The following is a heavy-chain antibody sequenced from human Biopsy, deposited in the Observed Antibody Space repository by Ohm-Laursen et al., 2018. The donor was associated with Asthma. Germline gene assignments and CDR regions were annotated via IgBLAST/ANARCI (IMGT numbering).Heavy chain of an antibody. CDR3: ARGDSSNWSHYYFDY. D-gene: IGHD3-22*01. J-gene: IGHJ4*02. Sequence: SLRLSCAASGFAVSRDHMFWVRQAPGKGLEWVSVIYSGGTSHTADSVRGRFTISRDYSKNTLYLQMHSLGAEDTAAYYCARGDSSNWSHYYFDYWGQGTLVTVSS. V-gene: IGHV3-53*01. CDR1: GFAVSRDH. CDR2: IYSGGTS.